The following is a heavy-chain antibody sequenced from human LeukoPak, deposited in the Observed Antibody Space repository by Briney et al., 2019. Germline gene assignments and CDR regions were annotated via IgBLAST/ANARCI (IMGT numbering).Heavy chain of an antibody. V-gene: IGHV1-46*01. CDR2: INPSGGST. CDR3: ARVGLGAMVYNYFDY. CDR1: GYTFTSYY. D-gene: IGHD5-18*01. Sequence: ASVKVSCKASGYTFTSYYMHWVRQAPGQGLEWMGIINPSGGSTSYAQKFQGRVTMTRDMSTSTVYMELSSLRSEDTAVYYCARVGLGAMVYNYFDYWGQGTLVTVSS. J-gene: IGHJ4*02.